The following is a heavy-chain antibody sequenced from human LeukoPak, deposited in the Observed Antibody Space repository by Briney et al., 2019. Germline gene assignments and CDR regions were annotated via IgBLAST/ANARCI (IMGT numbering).Heavy chain of an antibody. D-gene: IGHD4-17*01. CDR2: IWYGGSNK. J-gene: IGHJ4*02. V-gene: IGHV3-33*06. CDR3: AKDRYDYGDYDY. Sequence: GGSLRLSCAASGFTFSSYGMHWVRQAPGKGLEWVAVIWYGGSNKYYADSVKGRFTISRDNSKNTLYLQMNSLRAEDTAVYYYAKDRYDYGDYDYWGQGTLVTVSS. CDR1: GFTFSSYG.